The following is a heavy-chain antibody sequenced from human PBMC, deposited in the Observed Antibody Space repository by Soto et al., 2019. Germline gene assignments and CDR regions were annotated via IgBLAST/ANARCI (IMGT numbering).Heavy chain of an antibody. Sequence: PSQTISLTCXISGDSVSSNTAAWNWIRSSPSRGLEWLGRTYYRSNWRHDYAVSVKSRITVNPDTSKNHFSLQLNSVTPDDTAVYYCARGVAGTGFDLWGQGTLVTVSS. CDR1: GDSVSSNTAA. V-gene: IGHV6-1*01. CDR3: ARGVAGTGFDL. D-gene: IGHD6-19*01. J-gene: IGHJ4*02. CDR2: TYYRSNWRH.